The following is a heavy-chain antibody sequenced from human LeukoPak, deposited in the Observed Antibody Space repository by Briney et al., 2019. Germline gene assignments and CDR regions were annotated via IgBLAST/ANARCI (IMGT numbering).Heavy chain of an antibody. CDR1: GFTFSSYG. Sequence: GGSLRLSCAASGFTFSSYGMHWVRQAPGKGLEWVSGISGSGGSTHYADSVKGRFTISRDNSKNTLYLQMNSLRVEDTALYYCAKVILTGYYYDSWGQGALVTVSS. D-gene: IGHD3-9*01. J-gene: IGHJ5*01. CDR3: AKVILTGYYYDS. CDR2: ISGSGGST. V-gene: IGHV3-23*01.